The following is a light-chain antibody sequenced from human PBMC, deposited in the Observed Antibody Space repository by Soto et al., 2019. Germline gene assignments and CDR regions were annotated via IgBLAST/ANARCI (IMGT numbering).Light chain of an antibody. CDR3: SSYTSSSTFHV. CDR1: SSDVGGYNY. CDR2: DVS. Sequence: QSVLTQPASVSGSPGQSITISCTGTSSDVGGYNYVSWYQQHPGKAPKLMIYDVSNRPSGVSNRFSGSKSGNTASLTISGLQAEDEADYYCSSYTSSSTFHVFGPGTKVTDL. V-gene: IGLV2-14*01. J-gene: IGLJ1*01.